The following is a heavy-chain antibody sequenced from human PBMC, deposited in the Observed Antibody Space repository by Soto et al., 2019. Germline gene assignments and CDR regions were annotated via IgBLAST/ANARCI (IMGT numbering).Heavy chain of an antibody. V-gene: IGHV1-58*02. CDR2: IVVGSGNT. J-gene: IGHJ3*02. D-gene: IGHD3-3*01. CDR1: GFTFTSSA. Sequence: ASVKVSCKASGFTFTSSAMQWVRQARGQRLEWIGWIVVGSGNTNYAQKFQERVTITRDMSTSTAYMELSSLRSEDTAVYYCAADPITVVDAFDIWGQGTMVTVSS. CDR3: AADPITVVDAFDI.